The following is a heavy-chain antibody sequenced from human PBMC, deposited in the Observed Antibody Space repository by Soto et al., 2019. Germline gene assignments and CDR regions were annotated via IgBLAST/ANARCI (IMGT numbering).Heavy chain of an antibody. J-gene: IGHJ4*02. V-gene: IGHV3-30*18. CDR3: AKDYWRIQLWSNFDY. CDR1: GFTFSTYA. D-gene: IGHD5-18*01. Sequence: PGGSLRLSCAASGFTFSTYAMAWVRQAPGKGLEWVAVISYDGSNKYYADSVKGRFTISRDNSKNTLYLQMNSLRAEDTAVYYCAKDYWRIQLWSNFDYWGQGTLVTVSA. CDR2: ISYDGSNK.